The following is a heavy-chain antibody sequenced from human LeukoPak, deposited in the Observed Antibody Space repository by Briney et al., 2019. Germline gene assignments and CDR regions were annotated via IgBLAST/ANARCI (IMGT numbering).Heavy chain of an antibody. CDR2: INPNSGGT. J-gene: IGHJ3*02. Sequence: ASVKVSCKASGYTFTDYYMHWVRQAPGQGLEWMGWINPNSGGTNYAQNFQGRVTMLRDTSISTAYMELSRLRSDDTAVYYCARVRAVAGSIDAFDIWGQGIRVTVSS. CDR1: GYTFTDYY. CDR3: ARVRAVAGSIDAFDI. D-gene: IGHD6-19*01. V-gene: IGHV1-2*02.